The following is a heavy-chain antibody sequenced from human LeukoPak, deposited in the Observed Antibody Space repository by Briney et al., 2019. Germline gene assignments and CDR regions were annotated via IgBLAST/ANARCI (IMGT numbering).Heavy chain of an antibody. J-gene: IGHJ3*02. CDR1: GFTFDDYA. D-gene: IGHD6-13*01. V-gene: IGHV3-9*03. CDR3: AKANSSSWYPRASPLGAFDI. Sequence: QAGRSLRLSCAASGFTFDDYAMHWVRHAPGKGPEGVSGISWNSGSIGYADSVKGRFTISRDNAKNSLYLQMNSLRAEDMALYYCAKANSSSWYPRASPLGAFDIWGQGTMVTVSS. CDR2: ISWNSGSI.